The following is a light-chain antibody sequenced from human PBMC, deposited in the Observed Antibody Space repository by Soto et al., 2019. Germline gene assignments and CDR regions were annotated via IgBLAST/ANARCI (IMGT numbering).Light chain of an antibody. Sequence: EIVLTQSPATLSLSPGERATLSCRASQSVSNYLAWYQQKPGQAPRLLIYDASNRATGIPARFSGSGSGTDFTLTISSLEPEDFAVYYCQQHCNWPPGFTFGPGTKVDIK. CDR1: QSVSNY. J-gene: IGKJ3*01. V-gene: IGKV3-11*01. CDR2: DAS. CDR3: QQHCNWPPGFT.